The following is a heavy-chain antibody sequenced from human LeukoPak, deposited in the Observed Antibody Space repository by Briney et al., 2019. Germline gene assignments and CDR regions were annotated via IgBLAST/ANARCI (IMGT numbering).Heavy chain of an antibody. Sequence: SETLSLTCTVSGASISSGGHYWSWIRQHPGKGLEWIGYIYYTGSSNYNPSLKSRISISVDTSKDQFSLKLSSVTAADTAVYFCARHGSGSYFEYWGQGALVIVSS. CDR1: GASISSGGHY. CDR2: IYYTGSS. J-gene: IGHJ4*02. D-gene: IGHD3-10*01. V-gene: IGHV4-31*03. CDR3: ARHGSGSYFEY.